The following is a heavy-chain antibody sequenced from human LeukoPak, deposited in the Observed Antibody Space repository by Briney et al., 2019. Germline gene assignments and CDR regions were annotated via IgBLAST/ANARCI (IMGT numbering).Heavy chain of an antibody. CDR2: ISGSGGSR. CDR1: GFTFSNYA. CDR3: AKDTSATVQYNLFDP. J-gene: IGHJ5*02. V-gene: IGHV3-23*01. D-gene: IGHD4-11*01. Sequence: GGSLRLSCAASGFTFSNYAMNWVRQAPGKGLEWGSTISGSGGSRYYADSVKGRFTISRDNSKNTLYLQMNSLRAEETAVYYCAKDTSATVQYNLFDPWGQGTLVTVSS.